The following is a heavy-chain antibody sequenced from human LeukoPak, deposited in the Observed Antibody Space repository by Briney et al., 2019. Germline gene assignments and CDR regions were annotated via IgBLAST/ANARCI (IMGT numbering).Heavy chain of an antibody. CDR1: GFTFSSYA. CDR2: ISYDGSNK. D-gene: IGHD6-19*01. V-gene: IGHV3-30-3*01. J-gene: IGHJ4*02. CDR3: AKGVRVAGVYYFDY. Sequence: GGSLRLSCAASGFTFSSYAMHWVRQAPGKGLEWVAVISYDGSNKYYADSVKGRFTISRDNSKNTLYLQMNSLRAEDTAVYYCAKGVRVAGVYYFDYWGQGTLVTVSS.